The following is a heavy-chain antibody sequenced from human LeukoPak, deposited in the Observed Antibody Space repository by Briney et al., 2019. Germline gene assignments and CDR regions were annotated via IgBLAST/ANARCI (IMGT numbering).Heavy chain of an antibody. D-gene: IGHD4-17*01. Sequence: GGSLRLSCAASGFTFSSYEMNWVRQAPGKGLEWVSYISTSGSTIYYADSVKGRFTISRDKAKNSLYLQMNSLTAEDTAVYYCAREAAGSTTVEFYYWGQGTLVTVSS. CDR3: AREAAGSTTVEFYY. CDR2: ISTSGSTI. CDR1: GFTFSSYE. J-gene: IGHJ4*02. V-gene: IGHV3-48*03.